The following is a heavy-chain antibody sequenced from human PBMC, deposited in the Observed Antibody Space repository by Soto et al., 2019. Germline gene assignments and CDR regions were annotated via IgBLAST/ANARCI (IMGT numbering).Heavy chain of an antibody. D-gene: IGHD2-15*01. Sequence: EVQLVESGGGLVQPGGSLRLSCADSGFTLSSYWMSWVRQAPGKGLEWVANIKKDGSEKYYVDSVKGRFTISRHNAKNSLYLQMNSLRAEDTAVYYCVLGDAFDIWGQGTMVSVSS. CDR1: GFTLSSYW. CDR3: VLGDAFDI. CDR2: IKKDGSEK. J-gene: IGHJ3*02. V-gene: IGHV3-7*01.